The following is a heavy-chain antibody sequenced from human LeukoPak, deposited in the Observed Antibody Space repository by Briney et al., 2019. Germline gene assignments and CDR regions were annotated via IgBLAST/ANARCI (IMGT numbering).Heavy chain of an antibody. Sequence: PGGSLRLSCAASGFTFSSYSMNWVRQAPGKGLEWVSSISSSSSYIYYADSVKGRFTISRDNAKNSLYLQMNSLRAEDTAVYYCARADHSSPLPSQYDYWGQGTLVTVSS. CDR1: GFTFSSYS. V-gene: IGHV3-21*01. CDR3: ARADHSSPLPSQYDY. D-gene: IGHD6-6*01. CDR2: ISSSSSYI. J-gene: IGHJ4*02.